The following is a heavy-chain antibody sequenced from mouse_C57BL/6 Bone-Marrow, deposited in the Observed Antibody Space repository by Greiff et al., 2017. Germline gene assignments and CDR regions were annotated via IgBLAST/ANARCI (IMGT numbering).Heavy chain of an antibody. V-gene: IGHV1-69*01. CDR1: GYTFTSYW. D-gene: IGHD1-1*01. CDR2: IDPSDSYS. CDR3: ARWGITTVVATEPFDY. J-gene: IGHJ2*01. Sequence: QVQLQQPGAELVMPGASVKLSCKASGYTFTSYWMHWVKQRPGQGLEWLGEIDPSDSYSNYNQKFKGKSTLTVDKSSSTAYLQLGSLTSEDSAVYYCARWGITTVVATEPFDYWGQGTTLTVSS.